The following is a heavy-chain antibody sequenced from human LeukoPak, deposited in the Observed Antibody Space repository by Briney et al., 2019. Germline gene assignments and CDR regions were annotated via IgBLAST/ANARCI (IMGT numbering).Heavy chain of an antibody. CDR2: ISGSGGST. Sequence: GGSLRLFCAASGFTFSSYSMNWVRQAPGKGLEWVSAISGSGGSTYYADSVKGRFTISRDNSKNTLYLQMNSLRAEDTAVYYCARASLGYYDSSGYWAGAFDIWGQGTMVTVSS. V-gene: IGHV3-23*01. J-gene: IGHJ3*02. CDR1: GFTFSSYS. D-gene: IGHD3-22*01. CDR3: ARASLGYYDSSGYWAGAFDI.